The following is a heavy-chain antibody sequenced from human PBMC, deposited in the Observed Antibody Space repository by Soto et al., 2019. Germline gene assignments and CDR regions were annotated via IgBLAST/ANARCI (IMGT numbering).Heavy chain of an antibody. J-gene: IGHJ4*02. CDR2: IDLSESYT. Sequence: PGESLKISCKVSGYSFASQWISWVRQVPGKGQEWMGRIDLSESYTTYNPSFQGHVTFSADKSITTAYLQWRSLEASDTAIYYCATHGLTTYYFGYRGQRTLVTISS. CDR1: GYSFASQW. CDR3: ATHGLTTYYFGY. V-gene: IGHV5-10-1*01.